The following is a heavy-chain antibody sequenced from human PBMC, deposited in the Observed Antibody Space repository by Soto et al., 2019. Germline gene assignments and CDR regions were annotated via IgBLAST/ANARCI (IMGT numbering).Heavy chain of an antibody. CDR3: ARLSRYSSSRGAFDI. D-gene: IGHD6-13*01. CDR1: GYSFTSYW. CDR2: IDPSDSYT. V-gene: IGHV5-10-1*01. Sequence: GESLKIPCKCSGYSFTSYWISWVRQMPGKGLEWMGRIDPSDSYTNYSPSFQGHVTISADKSISTAYLQWSSLKASDTAMYYCARLSRYSSSRGAFDIWGQGTMVTVSS. J-gene: IGHJ3*02.